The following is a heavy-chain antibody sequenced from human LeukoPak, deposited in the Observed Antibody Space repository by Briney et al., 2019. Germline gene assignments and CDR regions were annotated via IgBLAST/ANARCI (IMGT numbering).Heavy chain of an antibody. D-gene: IGHD3-9*01. CDR1: GFTFPNAW. V-gene: IGHV3-15*01. CDR2: IKSRTDGGTT. J-gene: IGHJ4*02. Sequence: GGSLRLSCAASGFTFPNAWMSWLRQAPGKGLEWVGHIKSRTDGGTTDYAAPVKGRFTFSRDDSKNMLYLQMNGLKSEDTAVYYCSTLTSRYLPDSWGQGTLVTVSS. CDR3: STLTSRYLPDS.